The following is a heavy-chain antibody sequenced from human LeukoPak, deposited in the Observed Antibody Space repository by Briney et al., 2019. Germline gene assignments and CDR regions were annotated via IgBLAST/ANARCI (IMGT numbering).Heavy chain of an antibody. Sequence: ASVKVSCKTSGYTFTGYYMHWVRQAPGQGLEWMGWINPNSGGTNYAQKFQGRVTMTRDTSISTAYMELSRLRSDDTAVYYCARMRYCSGGSCYAFDPWGQGTLVTVSS. CDR2: INPNSGGT. V-gene: IGHV1-2*02. D-gene: IGHD2-15*01. J-gene: IGHJ5*02. CDR1: GYTFTGYY. CDR3: ARMRYCSGGSCYAFDP.